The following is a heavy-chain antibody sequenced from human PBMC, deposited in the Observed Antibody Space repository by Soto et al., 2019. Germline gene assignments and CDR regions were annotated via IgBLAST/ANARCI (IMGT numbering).Heavy chain of an antibody. V-gene: IGHV4-34*01. CDR1: GGSISGCY. CDR3: ARGRGQQLVLVYYYYGMDV. D-gene: IGHD6-13*01. CDR2: INHSGST. Sequence: SDPLSLTCAVYGGSISGCYRSWISQPTGKGLEWIGEINHSGSTNYNPSLKSRVTISVDTSKNQFSLKLSSVTAADTAVYYCARGRGQQLVLVYYYYGMDVWGQGTTVT. J-gene: IGHJ6*02.